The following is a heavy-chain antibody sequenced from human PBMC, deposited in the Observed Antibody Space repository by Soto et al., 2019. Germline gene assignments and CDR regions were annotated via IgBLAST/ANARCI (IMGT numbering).Heavy chain of an antibody. V-gene: IGHV3-9*01. CDR3: AKGKYSSSSWDSNYFDY. CDR1: GFTFDDYA. Sequence: GGSLRLSCAASGFTFDDYAMHWVRQAPGKGLEWVSGISWNSGSIGYADSVKGRFTISRDNAKNSLYLQMNSLRAEDTALYYCAKGKYSSSSWDSNYFDYWGQGTLVTVSS. CDR2: ISWNSGSI. D-gene: IGHD6-6*01. J-gene: IGHJ4*02.